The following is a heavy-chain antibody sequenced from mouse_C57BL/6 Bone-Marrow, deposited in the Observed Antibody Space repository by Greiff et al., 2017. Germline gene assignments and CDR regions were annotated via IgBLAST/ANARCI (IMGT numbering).Heavy chain of an antibody. Sequence: VMLVESGAELVKPGASVKMSCKASGYTFTTYPIEWMQQNHGKSLEWIGNFHPYNDDTKYNEKFKGKATLTVEKSSSTVYLELSRLTSDDSAVYYCARGGNYGGYYFDYWGQGTTLTVSS. V-gene: IGHV1-47*01. J-gene: IGHJ2*01. D-gene: IGHD2-1*01. CDR1: GYTFTTYP. CDR3: ARGGNYGGYYFDY. CDR2: FHPYNDDT.